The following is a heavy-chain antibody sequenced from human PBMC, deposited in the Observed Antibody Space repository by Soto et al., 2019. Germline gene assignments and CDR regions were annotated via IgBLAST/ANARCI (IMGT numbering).Heavy chain of an antibody. CDR2: INHSGST. Sequence: SETLSLTCAVYGGSFSGYYWSWIRQPPGKGLEWIGEINHSGSTNYNPSLKSRVTISVDTSKNQFSLKLSSVTAADTAVYYCARAVGSSSWYPYYYYYGMDVWGQGTTVTVS. D-gene: IGHD6-13*01. CDR1: GGSFSGYY. J-gene: IGHJ6*02. V-gene: IGHV4-34*01. CDR3: ARAVGSSSWYPYYYYYGMDV.